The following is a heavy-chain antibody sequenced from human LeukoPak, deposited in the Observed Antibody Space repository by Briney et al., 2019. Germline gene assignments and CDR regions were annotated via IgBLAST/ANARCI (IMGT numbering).Heavy chain of an antibody. CDR1: GGSIRSYY. D-gene: IGHD3-10*01. J-gene: IGHJ5*02. V-gene: IGHV4-59*12. Sequence: TSETLSLTCTVSGGSIRSYYWSWIRQPPGKGLEWIGYIYYSGSTYYNPSLKSRVTISVDTSKNQFSLKLSSVTAADTAVYYCARRARPMVRGGWYWFDPWGQGTLVTVSS. CDR3: ARRARPMVRGGWYWFDP. CDR2: IYYSGST.